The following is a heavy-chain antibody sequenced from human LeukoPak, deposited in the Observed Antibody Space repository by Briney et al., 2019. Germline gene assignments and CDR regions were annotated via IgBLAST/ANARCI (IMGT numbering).Heavy chain of an antibody. CDR3: ARDRVGYCSGGSCYPNWFDP. J-gene: IGHJ5*02. D-gene: IGHD2-15*01. CDR1: GYTFTGYY. Sequence: ASVNVSCKASGYTFTGYYMHWVRQAPGQGLEWMGWINPNSGDTNYAQKFQGRVTMTRDTSISAAYMELSRLRSDDTAVYYCARDRVGYCSGGSCYPNWFDPWGQGTLVTVSS. CDR2: INPNSGDT. V-gene: IGHV1-2*02.